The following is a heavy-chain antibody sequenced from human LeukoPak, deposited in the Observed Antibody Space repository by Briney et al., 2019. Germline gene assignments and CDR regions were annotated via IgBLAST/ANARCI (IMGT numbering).Heavy chain of an antibody. CDR2: IKQDGSEK. Sequence: GGSLRLSCAASGFTFSSYWMSWVRQAPGKGLEWVANIKQDGSEKYYVDSVKGRFTISRDNAKNSLYLQMNSLRAEDTAVYYCARGEGFRYYYYYSMDVWGKGTTVTVSS. V-gene: IGHV3-7*01. J-gene: IGHJ6*03. CDR3: ARGEGFRYYYYYSMDV. CDR1: GFTFSSYW.